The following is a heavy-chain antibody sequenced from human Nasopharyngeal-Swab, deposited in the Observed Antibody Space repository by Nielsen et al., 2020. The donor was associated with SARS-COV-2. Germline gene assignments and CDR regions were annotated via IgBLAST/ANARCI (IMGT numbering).Heavy chain of an antibody. D-gene: IGHD5-12*01. CDR1: GYIFTSYY. CDR2: INPSGGST. CDR3: ARGGGGYSGYDGWHFDY. J-gene: IGHJ4*02. V-gene: IGHV1-46*01. Sequence: ASVKVSCKALGYIFTSYYMHWVRQAPGQGLEWMGIINPSGGSTSYAQKFQGRVTMTRDTSTSTVYMELSSLRSEDTAVYYCARGGGGYSGYDGWHFDYWGQGTLVTVSS.